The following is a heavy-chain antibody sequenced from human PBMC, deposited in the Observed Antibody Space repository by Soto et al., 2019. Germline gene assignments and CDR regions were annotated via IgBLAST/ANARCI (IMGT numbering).Heavy chain of an antibody. CDR3: AREYSSSWYYYFDY. CDR1: GFTFSSYA. D-gene: IGHD6-13*01. J-gene: IGHJ4*02. CDR2: ISYDGSNK. Sequence: GGPLRLSCAASGFTFSSYAMHWVRQAPGKGLEWVAVISYDGSNKYYADSVKGRFTISRDNSKNTLYLQMNSLRAEDTAVYYCAREYSSSWYYYFDYWGQGTLVTVSS. V-gene: IGHV3-30-3*01.